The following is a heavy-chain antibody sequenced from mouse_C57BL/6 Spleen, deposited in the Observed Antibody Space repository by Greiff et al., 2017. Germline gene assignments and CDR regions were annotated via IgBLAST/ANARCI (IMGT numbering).Heavy chain of an antibody. J-gene: IGHJ2*01. Sequence: QVHVKQSGTELVKPGASVKLSCKASGYTFTSCWMHWVKQRPGQGLEWIGNINPSNGGTNYNEKFKSKATLTVDKSSSTAYMQLSSLTSEDSAVYYCARGDGYFCDYWGQGTTLTVSS. CDR3: ARGDGYFCDY. CDR1: GYTFTSCW. CDR2: INPSNGGT. D-gene: IGHD2-3*01. V-gene: IGHV1-53*01.